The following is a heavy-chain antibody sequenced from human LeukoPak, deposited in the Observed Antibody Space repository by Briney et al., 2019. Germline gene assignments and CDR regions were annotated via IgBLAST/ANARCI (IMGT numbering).Heavy chain of an antibody. CDR3: ARGRYYDYVWGTAASDAFDI. Sequence: PSQTLSLTCTVSGGSISSGGYYWSWIRQHPGKGLEWIGYIYYSGSTNYNPSLKSRVTISVDTSKNQFSLKLSSVTAADTAVYYCARGRYYDYVWGTAASDAFDIWGQGTMVTVSS. CDR1: GGSISSGGYY. V-gene: IGHV4-31*03. J-gene: IGHJ3*02. CDR2: IYYSGST. D-gene: IGHD3-16*01.